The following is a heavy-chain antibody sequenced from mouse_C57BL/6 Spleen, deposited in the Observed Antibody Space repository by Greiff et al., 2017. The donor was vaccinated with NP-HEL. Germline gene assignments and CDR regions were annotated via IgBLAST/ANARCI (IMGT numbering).Heavy chain of an antibody. Sequence: QVQLQQSGAELVKPGASVKLSCKASGYTFTSYWMQWVKQRPGQGLEWIGEIDPSDSYTNYNQKFKGKATLTVDTSSSTAYMQLSSLTSEDSAVYYCARSDYGSSLDYWGQGTTLTVSS. D-gene: IGHD1-1*01. CDR2: IDPSDSYT. CDR3: ARSDYGSSLDY. V-gene: IGHV1-50*01. J-gene: IGHJ2*01. CDR1: GYTFTSYW.